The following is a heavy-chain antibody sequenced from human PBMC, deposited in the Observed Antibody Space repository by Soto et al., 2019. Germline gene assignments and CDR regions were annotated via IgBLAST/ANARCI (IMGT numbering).Heavy chain of an antibody. D-gene: IGHD3-22*01. Sequence: GGSLRLSCAASGITISNYPMSRVRQAPGKGLDWVSGISGSGDRTYYGDSAKGRFTISKDISKNSLSLQLDSLGVEDTAVYFCVKDDGGYPSTAPHWGQGTLVTVSS. V-gene: IGHV3-23*01. J-gene: IGHJ4*02. CDR3: VKDDGGYPSTAPH. CDR2: ISGSGDRT. CDR1: GITISNYP.